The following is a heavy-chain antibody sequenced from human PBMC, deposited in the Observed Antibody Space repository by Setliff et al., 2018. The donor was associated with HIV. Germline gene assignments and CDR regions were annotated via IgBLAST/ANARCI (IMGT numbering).Heavy chain of an antibody. D-gene: IGHD4-17*01. V-gene: IGHV1-2*02. Sequence: ASVKVSCKTSGYTFDAKYIHWARQAPGQGLEWMGWINPNSGGTNYARKFQGRVTMTRDTSISTAYMELNSLRSDDTAVYYCASLRGDYVGQYYYYMDIWGKGTTGTSP. CDR2: INPNSGGT. CDR3: ASLRGDYVGQYYYYMDI. CDR1: GYTFDAKY. J-gene: IGHJ6*03.